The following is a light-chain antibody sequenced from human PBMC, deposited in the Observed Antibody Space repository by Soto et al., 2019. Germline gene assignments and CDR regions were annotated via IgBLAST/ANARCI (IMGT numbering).Light chain of an antibody. V-gene: IGKV3-11*01. CDR1: QSISSY. CDR3: QHRNNWPPGAT. Sequence: EIVLTQSPATLSLSPGERATLSCRASQSISSYLAWYQQKPGQPPRRLIYDSSNRAAGIPARFSGSGYGADFTLTISSLGPEDFVVYYCQHRNNWPPGATFGGGTKVEIK. J-gene: IGKJ4*01. CDR2: DSS.